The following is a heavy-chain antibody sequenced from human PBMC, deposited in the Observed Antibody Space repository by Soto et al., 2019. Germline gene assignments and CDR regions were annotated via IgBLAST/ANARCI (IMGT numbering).Heavy chain of an antibody. V-gene: IGHV3-33*01. CDR1: VFSLSRYG. D-gene: IGHD1-7*01. CDR2: IWYHGTTE. CDR3: STTKAGTNTFGI. Sequence: PGASLRLSCEVAVFSLSRYGMHWVRQAPGKGLEWVAVIWYHGTTENYADSVKGRFSISRDDSKNTLYLQMNSLKTEDTAVYYCSTTKAGTNTFGIWGQGTMVTVSS. J-gene: IGHJ3*02.